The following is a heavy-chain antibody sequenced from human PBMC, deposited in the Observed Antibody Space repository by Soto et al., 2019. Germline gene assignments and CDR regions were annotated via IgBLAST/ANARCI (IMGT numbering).Heavy chain of an antibody. CDR3: AIRASYYDSSGYFDY. V-gene: IGHV3-74*01. Sequence: EVQLVESGGGLVQPGGSLRLSCAASGFTFSSYCMHWVRQAPGKGLVWVSRINSDGSSTSYADSVKGRFTISRDNAKHTMYLQMNSLRAEDTAVYYCAIRASYYDSSGYFDYWGQGTLVTVSS. CDR2: INSDGSST. CDR1: GFTFSSYC. J-gene: IGHJ4*02. D-gene: IGHD3-22*01.